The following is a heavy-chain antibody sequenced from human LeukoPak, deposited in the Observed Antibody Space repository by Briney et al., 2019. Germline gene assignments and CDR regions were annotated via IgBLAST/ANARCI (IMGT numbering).Heavy chain of an antibody. J-gene: IGHJ4*02. CDR1: GFTFSSFG. D-gene: IGHD3-22*01. CDR2: ISYDGSNK. CDR3: ARDRDDYYDSSGYWFTGYFDY. Sequence: GSLRLSCAASGFTFSSFGMHWVRQAPGKGLEWVAVISYDGSNKYYADSVKGRFTISRDNSKNTLYLQMNSLRAEDTAVYYCARDRDDYYDSSGYWFTGYFDYWGQGTLVTVSS. V-gene: IGHV3-30*19.